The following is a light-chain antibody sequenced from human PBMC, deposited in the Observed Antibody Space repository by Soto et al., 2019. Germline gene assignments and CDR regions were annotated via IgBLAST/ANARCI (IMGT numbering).Light chain of an antibody. Sequence: EIVLTQSPGTLSLSPGEGVTLSCRAGQIVTSSQLAWYQQQPGQAPRLLIYGASTRATAVPDRFSGSGSGTEFTLTISSLQSEDFAVYYCQQYNNWPQTFGQGTKVDIK. V-gene: IGKV3-15*01. J-gene: IGKJ1*01. CDR2: GAS. CDR3: QQYNNWPQT. CDR1: QIVTSS.